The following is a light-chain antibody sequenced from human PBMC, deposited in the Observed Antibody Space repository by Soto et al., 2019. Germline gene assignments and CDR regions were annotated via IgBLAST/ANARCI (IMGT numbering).Light chain of an antibody. Sequence: DIQMTQSPSTLSASVGDRVTITCRASQSISNWLAWYQQKPGKAPKLLIYKASSLESGVPSRFSGSGSGTEFTLTISSLQSDDFATYYCQHYNSYSITFGQGTRLEIK. J-gene: IGKJ5*01. CDR2: KAS. CDR1: QSISNW. CDR3: QHYNSYSIT. V-gene: IGKV1-5*03.